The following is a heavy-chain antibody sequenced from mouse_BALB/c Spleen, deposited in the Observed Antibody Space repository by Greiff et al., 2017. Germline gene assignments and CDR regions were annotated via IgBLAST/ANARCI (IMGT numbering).Heavy chain of an antibody. Sequence: QVQLQQSGAELARPGASVKMSCKASGYTFTSYKMHWVKQRPGQGLEWIGYINPSSGYTNYNQKFKDKATLTADKSSSTAYMQLSSLTSEDSAVYYCARSDRYDDYYAMDYWGQGTSVTVSS. V-gene: IGHV1-4*01. D-gene: IGHD2-14*01. CDR1: GYTFTSYK. CDR3: ARSDRYDDYYAMDY. J-gene: IGHJ4*01. CDR2: INPSSGYT.